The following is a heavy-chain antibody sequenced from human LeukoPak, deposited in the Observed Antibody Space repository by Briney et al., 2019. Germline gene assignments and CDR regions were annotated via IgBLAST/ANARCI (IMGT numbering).Heavy chain of an antibody. J-gene: IGHJ4*02. CDR3: ARPLRYFDWLIFDY. CDR2: ITPILGIA. CDR1: GGTFSSYA. D-gene: IGHD3-9*01. V-gene: IGHV1-69*04. Sequence: SVKVSCKASGGTFSSYAISWVRQAPGQGLEWMGRITPILGIANYAQKFQGRVTITADKSTSTAYMELSSLRSEDTAVYYCARPLRYFDWLIFDYWGQGTLVTVSS.